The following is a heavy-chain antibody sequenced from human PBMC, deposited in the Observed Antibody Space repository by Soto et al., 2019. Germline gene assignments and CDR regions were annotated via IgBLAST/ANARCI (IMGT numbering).Heavy chain of an antibody. CDR3: ARGTEDSSGSKFDY. J-gene: IGHJ4*02. Sequence: EVQLVEAGGGLVQPGGSLRLSCAASGFTFSRYSMNWVRQAPGKGLEWVSYVSSSSSAIYYADSVKGRFTISRDNASNSLYLQMNGLRDEDTAVYYCARGTEDSSGSKFDYWGQGTLVTVSS. V-gene: IGHV3-48*02. D-gene: IGHD3-22*01. CDR2: VSSSSSAI. CDR1: GFTFSRYS.